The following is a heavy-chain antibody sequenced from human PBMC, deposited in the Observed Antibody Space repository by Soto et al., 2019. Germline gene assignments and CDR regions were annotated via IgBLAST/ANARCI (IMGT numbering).Heavy chain of an antibody. Sequence: QLQLQESGSRLVKSSQTLSLTCTVSGDSMTSGDYSWSWIRQPPGKGLEWLGYIYRTGNTHYSPSLKSRVSISQDRSKNQFSLEFTSVTAADTAVYYCARGDYQYSIYYWGQGTLVTVSS. CDR3: ARGDYQYSIYY. V-gene: IGHV4-30-2*01. J-gene: IGHJ4*02. D-gene: IGHD2-2*01. CDR1: GDSMTSGDYS. CDR2: IYRTGNT.